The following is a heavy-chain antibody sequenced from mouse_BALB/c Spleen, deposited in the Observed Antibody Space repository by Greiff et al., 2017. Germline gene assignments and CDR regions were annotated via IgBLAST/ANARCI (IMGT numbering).Heavy chain of an antibody. V-gene: IGHV1-5*01. CDR1: GYTFTSYW. Sequence: VQLQQSGTVLARPGASVKMSCKASGYTFTSYWMHWVKQRPGQGLEWIGAIYPGNSDTSYNQKFKGKAKLTAVTSTSTAYMELSSLTNEDSAVYYCTRFLFYYGSSRYYFDYWGQGTTLTVSS. CDR3: TRFLFYYGSSRYYFDY. CDR2: IYPGNSDT. D-gene: IGHD1-1*01. J-gene: IGHJ2*01.